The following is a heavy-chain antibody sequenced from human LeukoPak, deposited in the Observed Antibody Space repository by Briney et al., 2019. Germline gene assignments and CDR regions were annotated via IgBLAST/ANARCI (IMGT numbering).Heavy chain of an antibody. CDR1: GFSFRTQE. CDR2: ISSNSRTV. V-gene: IGHV3-48*03. Sequence: PGGSLRLSCATPGFSFRTQEMTWVRQAPGKGLEWVSYISSNSRTVYYADSVKGRFTISRDNTRNSVFLQLNSLRVEDTGFYYCARGSYTGFDLYFDYWGQGTLVTVSS. J-gene: IGHJ4*02. CDR3: ARGSYTGFDLYFDY. D-gene: IGHD5-12*01.